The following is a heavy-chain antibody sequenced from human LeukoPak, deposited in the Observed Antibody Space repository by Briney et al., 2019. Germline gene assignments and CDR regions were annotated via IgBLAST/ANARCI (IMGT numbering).Heavy chain of an antibody. V-gene: IGHV3-21*01. Sequence: GGSLRLSCAASGFTFSSYSMNWVRQAPGKGLEWVSSISSSSSYIYYADSEKGRFTISRDNAKNSLYLQMNSLRAEDTAVYYCARVSTDSSGYAAFDYWGQGTLVTVSS. CDR1: GFTFSSYS. CDR2: ISSSSSYI. J-gene: IGHJ4*02. D-gene: IGHD3-22*01. CDR3: ARVSTDSSGYAAFDY.